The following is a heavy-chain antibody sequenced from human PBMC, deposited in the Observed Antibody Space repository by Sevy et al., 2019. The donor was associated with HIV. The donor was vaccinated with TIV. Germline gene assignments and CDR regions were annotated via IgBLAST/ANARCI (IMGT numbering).Heavy chain of an antibody. Sequence: SETLSLTCTVSGGSISSGDYYWTWIRQPPGKGLEWIGYIYYSGSTYYNPSLKSRVTISVDTSKNQFSLKLSSVTAADTAVYYCARARITIFGVVEAFDIWGQGTMVTVSS. V-gene: IGHV4-30-4*01. CDR2: IYYSGST. CDR1: GGSISSGDYY. J-gene: IGHJ3*02. D-gene: IGHD3-3*01. CDR3: ARARITIFGVVEAFDI.